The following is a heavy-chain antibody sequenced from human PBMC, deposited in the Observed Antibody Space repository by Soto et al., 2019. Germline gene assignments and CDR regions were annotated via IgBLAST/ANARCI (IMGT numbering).Heavy chain of an antibody. D-gene: IGHD2-15*01. CDR1: GGTFSIYA. Sequence: SVKVSCKASGGTFSIYAISCVLQSPLQWLEWMGGIIPIFGTANYAQKFQGRVTITADESTSTAYMELSSLRSEDTAVYYCARDLGRGTPYYYYGVDVWGQGTTVTVSS. CDR2: IIPIFGTA. V-gene: IGHV1-69*13. CDR3: ARDLGRGTPYYYYGVDV. J-gene: IGHJ6*02.